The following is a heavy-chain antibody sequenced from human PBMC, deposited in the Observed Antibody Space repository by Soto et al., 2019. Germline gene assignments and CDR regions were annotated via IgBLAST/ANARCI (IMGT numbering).Heavy chain of an antibody. CDR2: IYYSGST. D-gene: IGHD1-1*01. CDR3: AREKLERLSPFHI. V-gene: IGHV4-59*01. CDR1: GGSINSYY. Sequence: KTSETLSLTCTVSGGSINSYYWSWIRRPPGKGLEWIGNIYYSGSTNYSPSLKSRVTISVDTSKNQISLNLSSVIDADTAVYYCAREKLERLSPFHIWGQGTMVTVS. J-gene: IGHJ3*02.